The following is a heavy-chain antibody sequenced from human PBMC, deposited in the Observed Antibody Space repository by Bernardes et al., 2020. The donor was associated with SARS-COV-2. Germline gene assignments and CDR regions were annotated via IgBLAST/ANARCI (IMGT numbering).Heavy chain of an antibody. CDR1: GGSISTSSYY. D-gene: IGHD1-20*01. Sequence: SETLSLTCTVSGGSISTSSYYWGWIRQPPGMGLEWIGSMYSSGGTYYTSSLKNRITISVDTSKNQFSLRLSSVTAADTAVYYCARHPPTYKWKGGYIDYWGQGTLVTVSS. J-gene: IGHJ4*02. CDR3: ARHPPTYKWKGGYIDY. V-gene: IGHV4-39*01. CDR2: MYSSGGT.